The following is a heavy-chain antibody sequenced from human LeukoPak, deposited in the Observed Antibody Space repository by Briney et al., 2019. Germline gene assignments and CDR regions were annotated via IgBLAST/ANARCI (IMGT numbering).Heavy chain of an antibody. J-gene: IGHJ4*02. CDR2: ISSSSSYI. V-gene: IGHV3-21*01. CDR3: ARGPQYYYDSSGSD. CDR1: GFTFSSYA. Sequence: GGSLRLSCAASGFTFSSYAMSWVRQAPGKGLEWVSSISSSSSYIYYADSVKGRFTISRDNAKNSLYLQMNSLRAEDTAVYYCARGPQYYYDSSGSDWGQGTLVTVSS. D-gene: IGHD3-22*01.